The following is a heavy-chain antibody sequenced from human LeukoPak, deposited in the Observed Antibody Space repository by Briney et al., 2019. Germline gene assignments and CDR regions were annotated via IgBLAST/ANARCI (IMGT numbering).Heavy chain of an antibody. CDR3: ARDEISYSSSWYDFDY. V-gene: IGHV1-2*02. D-gene: IGHD6-13*01. CDR2: INPNSGGT. CDR1: GYTFTGYY. Sequence: GASVKVSCKASGYTFTGYYMHWVQQAPGQGLEWMGWINPNSGGTNYAQKFQGRVTMTRDTSISTAYMELSRLRSDDTAVYYCARDEISYSSSWYDFDYWGQGTLVTVSS. J-gene: IGHJ4*02.